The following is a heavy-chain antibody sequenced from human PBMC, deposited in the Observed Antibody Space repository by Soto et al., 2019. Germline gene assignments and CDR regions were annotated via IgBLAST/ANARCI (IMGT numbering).Heavy chain of an antibody. D-gene: IGHD5-12*01. CDR2: INHSGST. CDR3: ARGEGRLVGTWFDP. V-gene: IGHV4-34*01. Sequence: KTSETLSLTCDVYGGSFSRYYWNWIRQPPGKGLEWLGEINHSGSTNYNPSLESQVTISLDTSKTQFSLKLTSVTAADTAVYYCARGEGRLVGTWFDPWGQGTLVTVSS. J-gene: IGHJ5*02. CDR1: GGSFSRYY.